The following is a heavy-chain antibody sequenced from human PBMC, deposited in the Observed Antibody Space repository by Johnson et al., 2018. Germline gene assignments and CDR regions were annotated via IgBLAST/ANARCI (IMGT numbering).Heavy chain of an antibody. CDR1: GFTFSSYS. Sequence: VQLVQSGGGLVKPGGSLRLSCAASGFTFSSYSMNWVRQAPGKGLEWVSSISSSSSYIYYADSVKGRFTISRDNANNSLYLQMNSLGDEDTAVYYCARDSPVVSPAFDIWGQGTMVTVSS. CDR3: ARDSPVVSPAFDI. D-gene: IGHD5/OR15-5a*01. CDR2: ISSSSSYI. J-gene: IGHJ3*02. V-gene: IGHV3-21*01.